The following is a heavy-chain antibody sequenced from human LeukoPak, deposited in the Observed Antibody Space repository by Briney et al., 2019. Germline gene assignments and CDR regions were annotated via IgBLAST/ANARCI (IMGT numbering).Heavy chain of an antibody. Sequence: ASVKVSCKASGYTFTGYYMHWARQAPGQGLEWMGWINPNSGGTNYAQKFQGRVTMTRDTSISTAYMELSRLRSDDTAVYYCARVPHYYYYMDVWGKGTTVTVSS. CDR3: ARVPHYYYYMDV. CDR1: GYTFTGYY. V-gene: IGHV1-2*02. CDR2: INPNSGGT. J-gene: IGHJ6*03.